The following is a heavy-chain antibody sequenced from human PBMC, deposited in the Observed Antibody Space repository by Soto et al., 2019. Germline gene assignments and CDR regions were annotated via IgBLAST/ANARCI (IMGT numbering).Heavy chain of an antibody. D-gene: IGHD2-2*01. J-gene: IGHJ6*02. V-gene: IGHV3-30*03. CDR2: ILYDGSNK. Sequence: QVQLVESGGGVVQPGRSLRLSCAASGFTFSSYGMHWVRQAPGKGLEWVAVILYDGSNKYYADSVKGRFTISRDNSKNPLYLQRTSVRAEDTDVYYCGTRRVGRNYYYDMAVWGQGTTVTVSS. CDR1: GFTFSSYG. CDR3: GTRRVGRNYYYDMAV.